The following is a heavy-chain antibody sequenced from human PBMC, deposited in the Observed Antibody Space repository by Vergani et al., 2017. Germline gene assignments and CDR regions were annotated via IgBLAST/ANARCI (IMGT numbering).Heavy chain of an antibody. J-gene: IGHJ4*02. CDR3: AKGSTAMVRG. CDR2: ISGSGGST. D-gene: IGHD5-18*01. CDR1: GFTFSSYA. Sequence: EVQRLESGGGVVQPGGSLRLSCAASGFTFSSYAMSWVRQAPGKGLEWGSAISGSGGSTYYADSVKGRFTISRDNSKNTLYLQMNSLRAEDTAVYYCAKGSTAMVRGWGQGTLVTVSS. V-gene: IGHV3-23*01.